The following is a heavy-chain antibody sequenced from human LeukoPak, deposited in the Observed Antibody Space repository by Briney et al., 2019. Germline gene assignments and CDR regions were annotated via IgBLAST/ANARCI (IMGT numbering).Heavy chain of an antibody. D-gene: IGHD5-18*01. Sequence: GSLRLSCAASGFTFSSYAMSWVRQAPGKGLEWLSYISDNGKTIFYADSVKGRFTISRDNAGKSLFLQMNSLRVEDTAVYYCAGFPGYSYGDLSYYGLRVWGQGTTVTVSS. V-gene: IGHV3-48*01. CDR1: GFTFSSYA. J-gene: IGHJ6*02. CDR3: AGFPGYSYGDLSYYGLRV. CDR2: ISDNGKTI.